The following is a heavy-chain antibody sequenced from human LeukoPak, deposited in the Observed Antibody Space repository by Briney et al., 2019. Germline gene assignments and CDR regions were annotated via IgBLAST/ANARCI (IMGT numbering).Heavy chain of an antibody. CDR1: GFTFSDHY. D-gene: IGHD2-2*01. CDR2: SRKKDYSYTT. V-gene: IGHV3-72*01. Sequence: GGSLRLSCAASGFTFSDHYMEWVRQAPGKGLEWVGRSRKKDYSYTTEYAASVKGRFTISRDDLNNSVYLQMNSLKTEYTAMYYCLRGFCSSGICYSGDYLGQGTPVAV. CDR3: LRGFCSSGICYSGDY. J-gene: IGHJ4*02.